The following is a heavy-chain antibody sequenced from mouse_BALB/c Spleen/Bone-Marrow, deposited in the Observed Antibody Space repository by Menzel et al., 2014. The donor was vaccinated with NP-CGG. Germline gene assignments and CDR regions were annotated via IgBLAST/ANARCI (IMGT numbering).Heavy chain of an antibody. J-gene: IGHJ3*01. D-gene: IGHD1-1*01. V-gene: IGHV7-3*02. CDR2: IRNKANGYTT. CDR1: GFTFTDYY. Sequence: EVKVEESGGGLVQPGGPLRPSCATSGFTFTDYYMSWVRQPPGKALEWLGFIRNKANGYTTEYSASVKGRFTISRDNSQSILYLQMNTLRAEDSATYYCARGWITTGFAYWGQGTLVTVSA. CDR3: ARGWITTGFAY.